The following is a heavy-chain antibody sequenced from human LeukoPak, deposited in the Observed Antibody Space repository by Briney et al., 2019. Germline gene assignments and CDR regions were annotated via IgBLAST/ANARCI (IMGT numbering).Heavy chain of an antibody. CDR1: GYTFTSYG. J-gene: IGHJ6*03. Sequence: GASVKVSCKASGYTFTSYGISWVRQAPGQGLEWMGRIIPILGIANYAQKFQGRVTITADKSTSNAYMELSSLRSEDTAVYYCARGSSSSGFSYYYYYYYMDVWGKGTTVTVSS. D-gene: IGHD3-10*01. CDR3: ARGSSSSGFSYYYYYYYMDV. V-gene: IGHV1-69*04. CDR2: IIPILGIA.